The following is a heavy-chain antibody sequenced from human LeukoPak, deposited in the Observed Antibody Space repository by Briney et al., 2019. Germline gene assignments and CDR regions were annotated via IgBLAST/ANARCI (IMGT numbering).Heavy chain of an antibody. D-gene: IGHD5-12*01. CDR1: GGTFSRYA. CDR2: IIPIFGTA. CDR3: AKDHGRL. V-gene: IGHV1-69*01. Sequence: SVKVSCKASGGTFSRYAISWVRQGPGQGLERVGGIIPIFGTANYAQKFQGRVTITADESTSTAYMEVSSLRSEDTAVYYCAKDHGRLGGQGTLVTVSS. J-gene: IGHJ1*01.